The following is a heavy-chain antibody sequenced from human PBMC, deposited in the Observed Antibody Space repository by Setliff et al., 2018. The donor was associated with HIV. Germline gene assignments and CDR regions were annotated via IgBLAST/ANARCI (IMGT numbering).Heavy chain of an antibody. V-gene: IGHV1-18*04. CDR3: ARGSSSIAAAYPDALDI. Sequence: ASVKVSCKASGYTFTDYYMHWMRQAPGRGLEWMGWITPFNGNTNYAQKLQGRVTMTTDTSTSTAYMELRSLRSDDTAVYYCARGSSSIAAAYPDALDIWGQGTMVTVSS. CDR2: ITPFNGNT. J-gene: IGHJ3*02. D-gene: IGHD6-13*01. CDR1: GYTFTDYY.